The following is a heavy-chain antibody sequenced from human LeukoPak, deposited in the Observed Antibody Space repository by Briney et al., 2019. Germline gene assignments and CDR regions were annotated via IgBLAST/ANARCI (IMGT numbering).Heavy chain of an antibody. D-gene: IGHD3-16*02. CDR3: ARAADYVWGSYRIPY. Sequence: GGSLRLSCAASGLTFNKSWMSWVRQAPGKGPEWVANIKEDGTQKYYVDSVRGRFTISRDNAENSLYLQMNSLRAEDTAVYYCARAADYVWGSYRIPYWGQGTLVTVSS. V-gene: IGHV3-7*03. J-gene: IGHJ4*02. CDR2: IKEDGTQK. CDR1: GLTFNKSW.